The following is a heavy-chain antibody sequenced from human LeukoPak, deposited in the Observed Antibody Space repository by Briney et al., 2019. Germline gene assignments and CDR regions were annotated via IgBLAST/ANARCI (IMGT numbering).Heavy chain of an antibody. J-gene: IGHJ6*04. D-gene: IGHD3-10*01. CDR3: ARDRWYYYGSGPYYYYGMDV. CDR1: GFTFSSYS. CDR2: ISSSSYI. V-gene: IGHV3-21*01. Sequence: GGSLRHSCAASGFTFSSYSMNWVRQAPGKGLEWVSSISSSSYIYYADSVKGRFTISRDNAKNSLYLQMNSLRAEDTAVYYCARDRWYYYGSGPYYYYGMDVWGKGTTVTVSS.